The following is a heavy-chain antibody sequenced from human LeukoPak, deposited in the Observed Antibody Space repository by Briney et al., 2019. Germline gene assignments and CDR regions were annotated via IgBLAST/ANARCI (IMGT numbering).Heavy chain of an antibody. CDR2: ISAYNGNT. CDR1: GYTFTSYG. J-gene: IGHJ4*02. V-gene: IGHV1-18*01. D-gene: IGHD3-16*02. CDR3: AIGLRLGELSFYY. Sequence: GSVSVSCKASGYTFTSYGISWVRQAPGQGVEWMGWISAYNGNTNYAQTLQGRVTMTTDTSTSPAYMELRSLRSDDTAVYYCAIGLRLGELSFYYWGQGTLVTVSS.